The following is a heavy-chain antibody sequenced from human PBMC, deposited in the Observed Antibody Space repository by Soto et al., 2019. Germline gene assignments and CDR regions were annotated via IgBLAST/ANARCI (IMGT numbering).Heavy chain of an antibody. CDR2: FYFSGTT. CDR1: GGSISSSSYF. V-gene: IGHV4-39*01. Sequence: QLQLQESGPGLVKPSETLSLTCTVSGGSISSSSYFWGWIRQSPGKGLEWIGSFYFSGTTYYNPSLKSRVTIPVATSKNQFSLKLNSVTAADTAVYYCARPPTASLDAFEIWGQGTLVTVSS. CDR3: ARPPTASLDAFEI. J-gene: IGHJ3*02.